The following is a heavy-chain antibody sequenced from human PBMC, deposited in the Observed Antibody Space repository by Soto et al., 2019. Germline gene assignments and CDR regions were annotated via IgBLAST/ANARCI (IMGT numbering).Heavy chain of an antibody. CDR3: AKGGRSSPFDY. V-gene: IGHV3-23*01. Sequence: XGSLRLSCAASGFSFRTYAMGWVRQAPGKGLEWVSSITDNGDITNYADSVKGRFTVSRDNSKNTLFLQMNSLRPEDTAIYFCAKGGRSSPFDYWGQGTPVTVSS. CDR2: ITDNGDIT. J-gene: IGHJ4*02. CDR1: GFSFRTYA.